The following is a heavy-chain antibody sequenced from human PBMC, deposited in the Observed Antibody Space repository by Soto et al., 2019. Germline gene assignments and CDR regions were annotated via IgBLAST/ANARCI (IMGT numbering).Heavy chain of an antibody. V-gene: IGHV3-48*02. Sequence: PGGSLRLSCAASGFTFSSYSMNWVRQAPGKGLEWVSYISSSGTGINSADSVRGRFTISRDNAKNSLFLQMNDLGDEDTAVYYCARVFTTSGSGSYDSWGHGTLVTVSS. CDR1: GFTFSSYS. CDR2: ISSSGTGI. J-gene: IGHJ5*01. CDR3: ARVFTTSGSGSYDS. D-gene: IGHD3-10*01.